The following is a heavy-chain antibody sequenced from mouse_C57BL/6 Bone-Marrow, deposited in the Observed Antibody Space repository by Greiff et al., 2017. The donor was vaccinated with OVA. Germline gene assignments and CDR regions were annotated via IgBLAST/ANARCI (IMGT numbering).Heavy chain of an antibody. CDR2: IYPGDGDT. Sequence: VQLQQSGPELVKPGASVTISCKASGYAFSSSWMNWVKQRPGKGLEWIGRIYPGDGDTNYNGKFKGKATLTADKSSSTAYMQLSSLTSEDSAVYFCARGGYSNRFADWGQGTLVTVSA. V-gene: IGHV1-82*01. CDR3: ARGGYSNRFAD. D-gene: IGHD2-5*01. J-gene: IGHJ3*01. CDR1: GYAFSSSW.